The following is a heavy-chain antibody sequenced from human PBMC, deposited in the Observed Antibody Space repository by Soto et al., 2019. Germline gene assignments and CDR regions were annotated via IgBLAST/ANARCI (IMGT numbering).Heavy chain of an antibody. CDR3: ARGGGYCVD. J-gene: IGHJ4*02. V-gene: IGHV3-7*04. Sequence: EVQLVESGGGLVQPGGSLRLSCAASGFTFSSYWMSWVRQAPGKGLEWVANIKVDGSEKHYVDSVQGRITISRDNAKNSLFLQMNSLRAEDTAVYYCARGGGYCVDWGQGTLVTVSS. CDR2: IKVDGSEK. CDR1: GFTFSSYW. D-gene: IGHD2-15*01.